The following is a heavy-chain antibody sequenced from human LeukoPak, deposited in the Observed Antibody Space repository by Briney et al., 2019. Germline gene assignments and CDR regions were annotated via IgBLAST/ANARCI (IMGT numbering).Heavy chain of an antibody. CDR3: AKSRIVGAHCLDY. V-gene: IGHV1-2*02. CDR1: GYTFTCYY. D-gene: IGHD1-26*01. CDR2: INPNSGGT. J-gene: IGHJ4*02. Sequence: VASVKVSCKASGYTFTCYYMHWLRQAPGQGLEWMGWINPNSGGTNYAQKFQGRVTMTRDTSISTAYMELSRLRSDDTAVYYCAKSRIVGAHCLDYWGQGTLVTVSS.